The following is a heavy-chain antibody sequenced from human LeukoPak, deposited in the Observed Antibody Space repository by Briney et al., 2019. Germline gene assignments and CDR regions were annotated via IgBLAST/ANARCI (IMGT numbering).Heavy chain of an antibody. CDR1: GYTFTGYY. Sequence: ASVKVSCKASGYTFTGYYMHWVQQAPGQGLEWMGWINPNSGGTNYAQKFQGRVTMTRDTSISTAYMELSRLRSDDTAVYYCASFDYYDSSGYYDGLSFDYWGQGTLVTVSS. J-gene: IGHJ4*02. CDR2: INPNSGGT. CDR3: ASFDYYDSSGYYDGLSFDY. D-gene: IGHD3-22*01. V-gene: IGHV1-2*02.